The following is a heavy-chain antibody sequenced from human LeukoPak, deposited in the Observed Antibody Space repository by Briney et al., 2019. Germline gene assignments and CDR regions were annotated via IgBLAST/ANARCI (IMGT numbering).Heavy chain of an antibody. Sequence: GGSLRLSCAASGFTFSGYGMHWVRQAPGKGLEWVAFIRYDGSNEYYADSVKGRFTISRDKSKNTLSLQMNGLRVEDTAVYYCAKVMPSGRIRFYSYYMDVWGKGTTVTVS. V-gene: IGHV3-30*02. D-gene: IGHD2-15*01. J-gene: IGHJ6*03. CDR2: IRYDGSNE. CDR1: GFTFSGYG. CDR3: AKVMPSGRIRFYSYYMDV.